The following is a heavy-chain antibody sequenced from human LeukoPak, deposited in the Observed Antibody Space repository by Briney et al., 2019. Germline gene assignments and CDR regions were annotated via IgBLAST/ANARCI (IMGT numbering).Heavy chain of an antibody. CDR1: GFTFSSHG. D-gene: IGHD2-8*01. CDR2: IWYDGSHR. J-gene: IGHJ5*02. V-gene: IGHV3-33*01. CDR3: VRDVNGGGTVGWFDP. Sequence: QPGGSLRLSCVASGFTFSSHGMHWVRQAPGKGLEWVAVIWYDGSHRYYPDSVKGRFTISRDNSKNTLYLQMNSLRTEDTAVYYCVRDVNGGGTVGWFDPWGQGALVTVSS.